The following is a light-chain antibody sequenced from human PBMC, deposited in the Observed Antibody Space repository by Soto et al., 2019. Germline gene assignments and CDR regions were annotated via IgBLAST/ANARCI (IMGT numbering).Light chain of an antibody. CDR2: DVS. CDR1: SSDVGAYNY. CDR3: SSYTSSNTEV. Sequence: QSVLTQPASVSGSPGQSITISCTGTSSDVGAYNYVSWYQHHPGKAPKLIIYDVSDRPSGVSNRFSASKSGSTASLTISGLQAEDEADYYCSSYTSSNTEVFGTGTKLNVL. V-gene: IGLV2-14*03. J-gene: IGLJ1*01.